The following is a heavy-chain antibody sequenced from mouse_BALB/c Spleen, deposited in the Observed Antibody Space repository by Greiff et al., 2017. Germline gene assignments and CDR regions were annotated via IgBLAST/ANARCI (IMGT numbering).Heavy chain of an antibody. Sequence: EVQLVESGGGLVKPGGSLKLSCAASGFTFSSYAMSWVRQSPEKRLEWVAEISSGGSYTYYPDTVTGRFTISRDNAKNTLYLEMSSLRSEDTAMYYCARDPSYYDYDSGYFDVWGAGTTVTVFS. CDR1: GFTFSSYA. CDR2: ISSGGSYT. D-gene: IGHD2-4*01. V-gene: IGHV5-9-4*01. J-gene: IGHJ1*01. CDR3: ARDPSYYDYDSGYFDV.